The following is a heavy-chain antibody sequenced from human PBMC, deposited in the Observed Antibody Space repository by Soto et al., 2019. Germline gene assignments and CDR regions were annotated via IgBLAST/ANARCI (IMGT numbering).Heavy chain of an antibody. Sequence: GVSLRLSCAASGFSFSGHYMEWVRQAPGKGLEWVGRVRDKANSYSKEYAASVRDRFTISRDDSKDMLYLQMNSLRAEDTAVYYCAQESYSTPRALYYYNLDVWGKGTTVTVSS. CDR2: VRDKANSYSK. V-gene: IGHV3-72*01. J-gene: IGHJ6*03. D-gene: IGHD6-13*01. CDR3: AQESYSTPRALYYYNLDV. CDR1: GFSFSGHY.